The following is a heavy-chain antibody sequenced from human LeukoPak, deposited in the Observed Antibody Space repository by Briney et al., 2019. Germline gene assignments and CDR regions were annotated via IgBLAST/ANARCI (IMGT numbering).Heavy chain of an antibody. V-gene: IGHV1-46*01. CDR1: GYSFTNYY. Sequence: GASVKVSCKTSGYSFTNYYMHWVRQAPGQGLEWMGIINPSGGSTNYAQKFQGRVTMTRDTSTSTVYMDLSSLRSEDTAVYYCARDQGLNGYFDYWGQGTLVTVSS. CDR3: ARDQGLNGYFDY. CDR2: INPSGGST. D-gene: IGHD3-9*01. J-gene: IGHJ4*02.